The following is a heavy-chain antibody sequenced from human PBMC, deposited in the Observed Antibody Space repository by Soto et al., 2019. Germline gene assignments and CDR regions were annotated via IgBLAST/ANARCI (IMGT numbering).Heavy chain of an antibody. J-gene: IGHJ4*02. CDR3: VRATYFSDSSGYTRCFDY. CDR2: IYFDGITT. CDR1: GFTFNTHW. D-gene: IGHD3-22*01. V-gene: IGHV3-74*01. Sequence: EVQLVESGGGVVQPGGSLRLSCTASGFTFNTHWMHWVRQAPGKGLVWVSRIYFDGITTNYADSVKGRLTVSRDNAKNTVYLHVNTLRDEDTAVYYCVRATYFSDSSGYTRCFDYWGQGTLVTVSS.